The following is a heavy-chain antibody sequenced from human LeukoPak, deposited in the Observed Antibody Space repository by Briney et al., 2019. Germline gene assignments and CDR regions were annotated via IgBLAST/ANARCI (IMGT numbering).Heavy chain of an antibody. Sequence: GASVKVSCKASGYTFTSYGISWVRPAPGQGLEWMGWISAYNGNTNYAQKLQGRVTMTTDTSTSTAYMELRSLRSDDTAVYYCARGSPYYYDSSGLLYYFDYWGQGTLVTVSS. J-gene: IGHJ4*02. D-gene: IGHD3-22*01. CDR2: ISAYNGNT. CDR3: ARGSPYYYDSSGLLYYFDY. V-gene: IGHV1-18*01. CDR1: GYTFTSYG.